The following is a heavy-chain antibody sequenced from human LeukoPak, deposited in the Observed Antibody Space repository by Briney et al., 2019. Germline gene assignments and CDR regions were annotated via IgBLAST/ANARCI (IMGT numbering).Heavy chain of an antibody. J-gene: IGHJ4*02. CDR3: ARDPDTSRWVGPELDY. V-gene: IGHV1-18*01. CDR2: INPYNGNT. D-gene: IGHD2-2*01. Sequence: ASVKVSCKASGYSFTNYGISWVRQAPGQGLEWMGWINPYNGNTDHAQSFQGRLTMTTDTSTSTAYMELRSLRSDDTAVYYCARDPDTSRWVGPELDYWGQGTLVTVSS. CDR1: GYSFTNYG.